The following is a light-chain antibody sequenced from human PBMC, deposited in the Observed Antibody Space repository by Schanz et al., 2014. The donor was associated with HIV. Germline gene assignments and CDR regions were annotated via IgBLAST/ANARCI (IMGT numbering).Light chain of an antibody. CDR3: QQYYSTPTT. Sequence: DIVMTQSPASLAVSLGEMATISCKSSQSVGESSNKKPTQPRYQKKPGQPPKLLIYLASTRESGVPDRFSGSGSGTDFTLTIGSLQAEDVAVYYCQQYYSTPTTFGPGTTLAI. CDR2: LAS. CDR1: QSVGESSNKKPT. V-gene: IGKV4-1*01. J-gene: IGKJ3*01.